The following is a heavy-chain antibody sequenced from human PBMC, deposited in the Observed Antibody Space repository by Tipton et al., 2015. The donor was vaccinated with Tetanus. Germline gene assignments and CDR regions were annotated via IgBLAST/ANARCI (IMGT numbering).Heavy chain of an antibody. CDR1: GVSISGYY. CDR3: ARGSDIVVVPGVTRADWFDP. D-gene: IGHD2-2*01. CDR2: VDRSGTT. Sequence: TLSLTCTVSGVSISGYYWSWIRQPAGKGLEWIGRVDRSGTTTYNPSLKGRVTMSLDTSKNQFSLKLTSVTAADTAMYYCARGSDIVVVPGVTRADWFDPWGQGVLVTVSS. J-gene: IGHJ5*02. V-gene: IGHV4-4*07.